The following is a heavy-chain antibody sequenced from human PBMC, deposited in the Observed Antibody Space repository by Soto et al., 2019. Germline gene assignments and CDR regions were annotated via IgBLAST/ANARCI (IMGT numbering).Heavy chain of an antibody. CDR1: GGSFSGYY. CDR2: INHSGST. J-gene: IGHJ6*02. CDR3: ARVSGSYYYGMDV. V-gene: IGHV4-34*01. Sequence: PSETLSLTCAVYGGSFSGYYWTWIRQPPGTGLEWIGEINHSGSTNYNPSLKSRVTISVDTSKNQFSLKVTSVTAADTAVYYCARVSGSYYYGMDVWGQGTTVTVSS.